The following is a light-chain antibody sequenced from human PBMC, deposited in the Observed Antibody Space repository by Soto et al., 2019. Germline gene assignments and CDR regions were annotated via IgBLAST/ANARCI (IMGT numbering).Light chain of an antibody. Sequence: QSVLTQPPSASGTPGQRVTISCSGSSSNTGSNYVYWYQQFPGTAPKPLIYSNDKRPSGVPDRFSGSKSGTSASLAISGLRSEDEADYYCVSWDNSLSGRVFGGGTQLTVL. J-gene: IGLJ3*02. CDR2: SND. CDR3: VSWDNSLSGRV. V-gene: IGLV1-47*02. CDR1: SSNTGSNY.